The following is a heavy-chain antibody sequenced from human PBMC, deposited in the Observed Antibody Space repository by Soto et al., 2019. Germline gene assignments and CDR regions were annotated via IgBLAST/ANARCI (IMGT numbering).Heavy chain of an antibody. V-gene: IGHV3-74*01. CDR1: GFTFSSHW. CDR3: ARGTYHSFWFDY. D-gene: IGHD5-18*01. CDR2: VDTDGSTT. J-gene: IGHJ4*02. Sequence: PGGSLRLSCAASGFTFSSHWTHWVRQAPGKGLVWLSRVDTDGSTTNYADSVKGRFTISRDNAKSTLYLQINSLRAEDTAVYYCARGTYHSFWFDYWGQGTLVTVSS.